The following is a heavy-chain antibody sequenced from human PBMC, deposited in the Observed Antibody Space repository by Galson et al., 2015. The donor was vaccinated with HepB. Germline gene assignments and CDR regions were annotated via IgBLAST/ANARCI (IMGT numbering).Heavy chain of an antibody. J-gene: IGHJ3*02. CDR3: ARGIVGALYAFDI. Sequence: SLRLSCAASGFTVSSNYMSWVRQAPGKGLEWVSVIYSGGSTYYADSVKGRFTISRDNSKNTLYLQMSSLRAEDTAVYYCARGIVGALYAFDIWGQGTMVTVSS. CDR1: GFTVSSNY. V-gene: IGHV3-53*01. CDR2: IYSGGST. D-gene: IGHD1-26*01.